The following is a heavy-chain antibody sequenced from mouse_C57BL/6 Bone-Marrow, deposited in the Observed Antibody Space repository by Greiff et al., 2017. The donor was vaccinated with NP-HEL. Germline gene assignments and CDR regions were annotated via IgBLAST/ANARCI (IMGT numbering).Heavy chain of an antibody. Sequence: EVMLVESGGGLVQPGGSLKLSCAASGFTFSDYGMAWVRQAPRKGPEGVAFISHLAYSIYYADTVTGRFTISRENAKNTLYLEMSGLRSKDTAMYYCAGHEDYYGSSLSYYAMDYWGQGTSVTVSS. V-gene: IGHV5-15*01. CDR3: AGHEDYYGSSLSYYAMDY. J-gene: IGHJ4*01. CDR1: GFTFSDYG. D-gene: IGHD1-1*01. CDR2: ISHLAYSI.